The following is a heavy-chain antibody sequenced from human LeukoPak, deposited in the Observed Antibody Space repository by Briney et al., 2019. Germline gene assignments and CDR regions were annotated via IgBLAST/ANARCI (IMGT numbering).Heavy chain of an antibody. CDR1: GGSISSYH. Sequence: PSETLSLTCTVSGGSISSYHWSWIRQPPGKRLEGIGYISYSGSTKSNPSLKSRVTIPVDTSKLQVYLKLSSVTAEDTAVYCGARGNYDSRGYSNSFDIWGQGAMVTVSS. CDR2: ISYSGST. D-gene: IGHD3-22*01. V-gene: IGHV4-59*01. CDR3: ARGNYDSRGYSNSFDI. J-gene: IGHJ3*02.